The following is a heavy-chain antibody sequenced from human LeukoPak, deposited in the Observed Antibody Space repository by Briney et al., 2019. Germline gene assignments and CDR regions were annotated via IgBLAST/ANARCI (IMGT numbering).Heavy chain of an antibody. CDR3: ARDRRYYYDSSGYLDY. J-gene: IGHJ4*02. D-gene: IGHD3-22*01. Sequence: PSETLSLTCTVSGGSISTYYWSWIRQPPGKGLEWIGYIYYSGSTNYNPSLKSRVTISVDTSKNQFSLKLSSVTAADTAVYYCARDRRYYYDSSGYLDYWGQGTLVTVSP. V-gene: IGHV4-59*12. CDR1: GGSISTYY. CDR2: IYYSGST.